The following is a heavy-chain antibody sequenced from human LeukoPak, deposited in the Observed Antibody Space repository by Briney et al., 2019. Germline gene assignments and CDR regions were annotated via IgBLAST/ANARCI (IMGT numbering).Heavy chain of an antibody. J-gene: IGHJ4*02. CDR2: INTNTGKP. CDR3: ARSGADNWNYEFDY. CDR1: GYTFTGYY. D-gene: IGHD1-7*01. V-gene: IGHV7-4-1*02. Sequence: ASVKVSCKASGYTFTGYYMHWVRQAPGQGLEWMGWINTNTGKPTYVQGFRGRFDFSLDTSVSTAYLQISSLKTEDTAVYYCARSGADNWNYEFDYWGQGTLVTVSS.